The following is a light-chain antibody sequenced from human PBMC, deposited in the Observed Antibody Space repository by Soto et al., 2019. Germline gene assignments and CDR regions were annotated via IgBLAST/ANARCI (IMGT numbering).Light chain of an antibody. CDR1: SSNIANNY. CDR3: GTWDSSLSAYV. Sequence: QSVLTQPPPVSAAPGQKVTISCSGSSSNIANNYVSWYQQLPGTAPKLLIYDNDNRPSGIPDRFSGSKSGTSATLGITGLQTGDEADYYCGTWDSSLSAYVFGTGTKLTVL. J-gene: IGLJ1*01. V-gene: IGLV1-51*01. CDR2: DND.